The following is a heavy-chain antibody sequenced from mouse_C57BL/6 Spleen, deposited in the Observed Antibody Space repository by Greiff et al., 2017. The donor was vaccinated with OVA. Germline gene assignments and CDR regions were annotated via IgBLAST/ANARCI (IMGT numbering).Heavy chain of an antibody. D-gene: IGHD3-3*01. CDR2: IYPSDSET. CDR3: ARARDVYFDY. Sequence: QVQLKQPGAELVRPGSSVKLSCKASGYTFTSYWMDWVKQRPGQGLEWIGNIYPSDSETHYNQKFKDKATLTVDKSSSTAYMQLSSLTSEDSAVYYCARARDVYFDYWGQGTTLTVSS. J-gene: IGHJ2*01. V-gene: IGHV1-61*01. CDR1: GYTFTSYW.